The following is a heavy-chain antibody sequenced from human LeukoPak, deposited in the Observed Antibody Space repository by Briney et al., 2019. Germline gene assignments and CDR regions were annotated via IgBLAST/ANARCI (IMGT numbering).Heavy chain of an antibody. V-gene: IGHV1-18*01. CDR1: GYTFTNYG. J-gene: IGHJ1*01. Sequence: APVKVSCKASGYTFTNYGISWVRQAPGQGLEWMGWISAYNGNTNYAQKFQGRVTMTTDTSTSTAYMELRSLRSDDTAVYYCARDPHIAAPNEYFQHWGQGTLVTVSS. D-gene: IGHD6-6*01. CDR3: ARDPHIAAPNEYFQH. CDR2: ISAYNGNT.